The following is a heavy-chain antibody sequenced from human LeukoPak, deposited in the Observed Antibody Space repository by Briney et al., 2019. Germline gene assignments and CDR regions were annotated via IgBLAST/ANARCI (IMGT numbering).Heavy chain of an antibody. CDR3: ARVQFRAAPRAGYYYYYMDV. Sequence: SETLSLTCAVYGGSFSGYCWSWIRQPPGKGLEWIGEINHSGSTNYNPSLKSRVTISVDTSKNQFSLKLSSVTAADTAVYYCARVQFRAAPRAGYYYYYMDVWGKGTTVTVSS. CDR1: GGSFSGYC. V-gene: IGHV4-34*01. CDR2: INHSGST. J-gene: IGHJ6*03. D-gene: IGHD6-19*01.